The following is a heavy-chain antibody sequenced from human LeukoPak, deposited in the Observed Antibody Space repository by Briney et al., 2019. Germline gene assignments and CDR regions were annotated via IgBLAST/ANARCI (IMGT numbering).Heavy chain of an antibody. CDR1: GGSISSYY. J-gene: IGHJ2*01. V-gene: IGHV4-59*08. D-gene: IGHD4-17*01. CDR2: IYYSGST. CDR3: ATHAYGDYWYFHL. Sequence: SETLSLTCTVSGGSISSYYWSWIRQPPGKGLEWIGYIYYSGSTNYNPSLKSRVTISVDTSKNQFSLKLSSVTAADTAVYYCATHAYGDYWYFHLWGRGTLVAVSS.